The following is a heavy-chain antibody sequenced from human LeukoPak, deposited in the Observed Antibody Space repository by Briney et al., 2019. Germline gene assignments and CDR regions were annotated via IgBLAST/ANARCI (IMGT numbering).Heavy chain of an antibody. CDR3: ARDRGERGKAVARTSTGFDY. CDR1: GDSVSSNSAA. V-gene: IGHV6-1*01. J-gene: IGHJ4*02. Sequence: SQTLSLTCAISGDSVSSNSAAWNWIRQSPTRGLEWLGRTCYRSKWYNDYALSVRSRITINPDTFKNQFSLQLTSVTPEDTAVYYCARDRGERGKAVARTSTGFDYWGQGILVTVSS. D-gene: IGHD6-19*01. CDR2: TCYRSKWYN.